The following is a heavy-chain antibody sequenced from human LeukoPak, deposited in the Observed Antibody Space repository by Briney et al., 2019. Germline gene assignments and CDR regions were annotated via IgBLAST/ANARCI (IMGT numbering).Heavy chain of an antibody. J-gene: IGHJ5*02. Sequence: GGSLKLSCAASGFTFSSYGMHWVRQAPGKGLEWVAFIRYDGSNKYYADSVKGRFTISRDNSKNTLYLQMNSLRAEDTAVYYCAKDSAYQLLLYNWFDPWGQGTLVTVSS. V-gene: IGHV3-30*02. CDR2: IRYDGSNK. CDR3: AKDSAYQLLLYNWFDP. CDR1: GFTFSSYG. D-gene: IGHD2-2*01.